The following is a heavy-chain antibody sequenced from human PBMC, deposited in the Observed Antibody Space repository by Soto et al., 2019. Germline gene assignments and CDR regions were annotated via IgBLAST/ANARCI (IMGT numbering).Heavy chain of an antibody. CDR2: IIPIFGTA. CDR3: ARLVGAQSASYYGMDV. D-gene: IGHD1-26*01. J-gene: IGHJ6*02. Sequence: QVQLVQSGAEVKKPGSSVMVSCKASGGTFSSYAISWVRQAPGQGLEWMGGIIPIFGTANYAQKFQGRVTINADESTSTAYMELSSLRSEDKAVYYCARLVGAQSASYYGMDVWGQGTTVTVSS. CDR1: GGTFSSYA. V-gene: IGHV1-69*01.